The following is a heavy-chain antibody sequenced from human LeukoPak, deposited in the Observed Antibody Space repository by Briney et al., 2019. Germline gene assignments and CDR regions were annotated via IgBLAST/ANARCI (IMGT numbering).Heavy chain of an antibody. D-gene: IGHD4-17*01. CDR1: GYTFTGYY. V-gene: IGHV1-2*02. CDR2: INPNSGGT. Sequence: ASVKVSCKASGYTFTGYYMHWVRQAPGQGLEWMGWINPNSGGTNYAQKFQGRVTMTRDTSISTAYMELSGLRSDDTAVYYCARDPTVTTRSDYWGQGTLVTVSS. J-gene: IGHJ4*02. CDR3: ARDPTVTTRSDY.